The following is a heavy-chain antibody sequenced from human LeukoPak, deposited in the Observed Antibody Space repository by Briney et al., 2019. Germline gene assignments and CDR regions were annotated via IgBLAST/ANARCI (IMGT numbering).Heavy chain of an antibody. V-gene: IGHV3-23*01. CDR2: ISGSGGLT. J-gene: IGHJ4*02. D-gene: IGHD1-26*01. CDR3: AGARGFDY. CDR1: GFTFSSYA. Sequence: PGGSLRLSCAASGFTFSSYAMSWVRQAPGKGLEWVSGISGSGGLTYYADSVKGRFTISRANAKNTLYLQMNSLRAEDTAVYYCAGARGFDYWGQGTLVTVSS.